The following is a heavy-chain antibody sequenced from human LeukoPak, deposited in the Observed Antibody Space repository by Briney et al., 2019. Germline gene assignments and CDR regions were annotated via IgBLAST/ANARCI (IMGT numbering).Heavy chain of an antibody. D-gene: IGHD4-11*01. J-gene: IGHJ5*01. CDR2: IWSDGSNR. CDR1: GFTFSHFG. Sequence: PEGSLRLSCSTSGFTFSHFGMHWVRQAPGKGLEWVAVIWSDGSNRYYGDSVKGRFTISRDNSENSVYLHMNNLRVEDTAVYYCAKDAQRGFDYSNSLESWGQGTLVIVSS. V-gene: IGHV3-33*06. CDR3: AKDAQRGFDYSNSLES.